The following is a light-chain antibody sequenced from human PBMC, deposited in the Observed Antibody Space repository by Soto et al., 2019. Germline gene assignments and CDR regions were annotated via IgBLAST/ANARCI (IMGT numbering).Light chain of an antibody. CDR3: QQYSSYSYT. V-gene: IGKV1-5*03. CDR2: KTS. J-gene: IGKJ2*01. Sequence: DIQMTQSPSTLSASVGDRVTITCRASQSTSSWLAWYQQKPGKAPKLLIYKTSTLESGVPSRLSGSGAGTEFTLTIGCLQPDDFATYYCQQYSSYSYTFGQGTKLEIK. CDR1: QSTSSW.